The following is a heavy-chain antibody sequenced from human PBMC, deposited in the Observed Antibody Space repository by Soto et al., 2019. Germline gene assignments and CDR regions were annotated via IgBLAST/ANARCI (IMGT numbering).Heavy chain of an antibody. V-gene: IGHV1-3*05. CDR2: INAGNGNT. D-gene: IGHD3-10*01. CDR3: ARGVPIFMDY. J-gene: IGHJ4*02. Sequence: QVQLVQSGAEEKKPGASVKVSCRASGYTFTSYAIHWVRQAPGQRLEWMGWINAGNGNTKYSQKFQGRVTITRDTYASTAYMELSSLRSEDTAVYYCARGVPIFMDYWGQGTLVTVSS. CDR1: GYTFTSYA.